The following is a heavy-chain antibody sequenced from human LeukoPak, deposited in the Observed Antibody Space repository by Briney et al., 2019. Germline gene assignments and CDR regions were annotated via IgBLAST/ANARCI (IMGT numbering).Heavy chain of an antibody. V-gene: IGHV4-34*01. CDR1: GGSFSGYY. D-gene: IGHD5-18*01. CDR2: INHSGST. CDR3: ARDWVQQEGYYYYYGMDV. J-gene: IGHJ6*04. Sequence: SETLSLTCAVYGGSFSGYYWSWIRQPPGKGLEWIGDINHSGSTNYNPSLKSRVTISVDTSKNQFSLKLSSVTAADTAVYYCARDWVQQEGYYYYYGMDVWGKGTTVTVSS.